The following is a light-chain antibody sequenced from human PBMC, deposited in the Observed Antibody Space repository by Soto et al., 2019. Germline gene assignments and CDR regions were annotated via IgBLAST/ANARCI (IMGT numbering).Light chain of an antibody. CDR2: KVS. CDR1: QSLVYSDGNTY. V-gene: IGKV2-30*01. Sequence: DVVMTQSPLSLPVTLGQPASISCESTQSLVYSDGNTYLSWFQQRPGQSPRRLIYKVSNRDSGVPDRFSGSWSGTDFTLKISRVEAEDVGVYYCMQGAHWPLTFGGGTRVEIK. J-gene: IGKJ4*01. CDR3: MQGAHWPLT.